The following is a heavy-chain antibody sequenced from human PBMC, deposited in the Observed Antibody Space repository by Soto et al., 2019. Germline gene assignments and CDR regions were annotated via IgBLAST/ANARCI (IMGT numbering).Heavy chain of an antibody. CDR2: ISSSSSYT. V-gene: IGHV3-11*06. Sequence: PGGSLRLSCAASGFTFSDHYMSWVRQAPGKGLEWVSYISSSSSYTNYADSVKGRFTISRDNAKNSLYLQMNSLRAEDTAVYYCARDSSGYLNYYYGMDVWGQGTTVTVSS. D-gene: IGHD3-22*01. CDR1: GFTFSDHY. J-gene: IGHJ6*02. CDR3: ARDSSGYLNYYYGMDV.